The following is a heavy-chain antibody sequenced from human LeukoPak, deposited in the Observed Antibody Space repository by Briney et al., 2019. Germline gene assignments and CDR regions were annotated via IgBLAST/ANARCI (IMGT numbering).Heavy chain of an antibody. Sequence: GGSLRLSCAASGFTFSSYAMSWVRQAPGKGLEWVSAISGSGGSTYYADSVKGRFTISRDNAKNSLYLQMNSLRDEDTAVYYCAVAGYYYYYYGMDVWGQGTTVTVSS. D-gene: IGHD6-19*01. CDR3: AVAGYYYYYYGMDV. CDR2: ISGSGGST. J-gene: IGHJ6*02. CDR1: GFTFSSYA. V-gene: IGHV3-23*01.